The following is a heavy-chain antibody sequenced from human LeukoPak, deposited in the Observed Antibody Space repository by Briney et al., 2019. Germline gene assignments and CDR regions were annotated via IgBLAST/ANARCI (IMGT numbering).Heavy chain of an antibody. CDR1: GGSISSYY. V-gene: IGHV4-59*01. CDR3: AGQELGTFDY. J-gene: IGHJ4*02. Sequence: SETLSLTCTVSGGSISSYYWSWIRQPPGKGLEWNGYIYYSGSTNYNPSLKSRVTISVDTSKNQFSLKLSSVTAADTAVYYCAGQELGTFDYWGQGTLVTVSS. CDR2: IYYSGST. D-gene: IGHD7-27*01.